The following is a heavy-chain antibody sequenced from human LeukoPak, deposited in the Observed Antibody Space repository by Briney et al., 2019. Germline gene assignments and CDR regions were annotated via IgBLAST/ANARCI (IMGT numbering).Heavy chain of an antibody. CDR2: ISYDGNNR. V-gene: IGHV3-30*18. Sequence: GRSLRLSCAASGVSFVKSGMHWVRQAPGKGLEWVALISYDGNNRHYADSVKGRFTISRDDSKSTMYLQIDSLRPEDTAVYYCAKDNEICASSSCYSGYYAMDVWGQGTTVIVSS. CDR1: GVSFVKSG. CDR3: AKDNEICASSSCYSGYYAMDV. J-gene: IGHJ6*02. D-gene: IGHD2-2*01.